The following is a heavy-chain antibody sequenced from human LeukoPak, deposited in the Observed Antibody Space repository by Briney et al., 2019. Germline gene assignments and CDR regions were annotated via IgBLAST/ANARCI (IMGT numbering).Heavy chain of an antibody. Sequence: GGSLRLSCAASGFAFDDYAMHWVRQAPGKGLEWVSGITWSGGGIGYGDSVKGRLIISRDNAKNSLYLQMNSLRVDDTAFYYCAKGGPIVVADWGPGTLVTVSS. CDR1: GFAFDDYA. D-gene: IGHD3-22*01. CDR3: AKGGPIVVAD. J-gene: IGHJ4*02. V-gene: IGHV3-9*01. CDR2: ITWSGGGI.